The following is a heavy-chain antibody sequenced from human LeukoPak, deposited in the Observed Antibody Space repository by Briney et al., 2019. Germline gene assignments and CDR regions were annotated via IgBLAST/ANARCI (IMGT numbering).Heavy chain of an antibody. Sequence: PSETLSLTCTVSGGSINSYYWSWIRQPPGKGLEWIGYIYYGGSTNYNPSLKSRVTISVDTSKNQFSLKLSSVTAADTAVYYCARAGYSFGLDYWGQGTLVTVSS. CDR1: GGSINSYY. D-gene: IGHD5-18*01. V-gene: IGHV4-59*01. CDR3: ARAGYSFGLDY. J-gene: IGHJ4*02. CDR2: IYYGGST.